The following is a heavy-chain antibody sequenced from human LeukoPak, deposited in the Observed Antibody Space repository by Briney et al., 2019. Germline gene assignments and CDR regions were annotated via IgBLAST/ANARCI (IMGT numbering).Heavy chain of an antibody. Sequence: GGSLRLSYAASGFTFSSYGMHWVRQAPGKGLEWVAFIRYDGSNKYYADSVKGRFTISRDNSENTLFLQMNSLRAEDTAIYYCARIFVWSSLYFDYWGQGTLVTVSS. CDR2: IRYDGSNK. D-gene: IGHD3-10*01. V-gene: IGHV3-30*02. CDR1: GFTFSSYG. J-gene: IGHJ4*02. CDR3: ARIFVWSSLYFDY.